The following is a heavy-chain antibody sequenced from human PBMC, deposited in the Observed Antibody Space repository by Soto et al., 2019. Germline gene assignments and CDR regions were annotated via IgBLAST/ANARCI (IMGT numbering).Heavy chain of an antibody. V-gene: IGHV5-51*01. CDR1: GYRFSSYW. J-gene: IGHJ6*02. CDR3: ARLALREVITPATHYNYGMGV. Sequence: EVQLVQSGAEVKKPGESLKISCKGIGYRFSSYWIGWVRQMPGKGLEWMGIIYPGDSDTRYSPSFQGQVTISADKSISTAYLQWSSLKASDTAMYYCARLALREVITPATHYNYGMGVWGQGTTVVVSS. D-gene: IGHD3-10*01. CDR2: IYPGDSDT.